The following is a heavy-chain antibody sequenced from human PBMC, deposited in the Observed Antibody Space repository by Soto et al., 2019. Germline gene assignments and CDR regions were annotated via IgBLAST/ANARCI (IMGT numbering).Heavy chain of an antibody. CDR1: GYSFTSYW. J-gene: IGHJ5*02. D-gene: IGHD2-21*02. CDR3: ARHIQCGGDCYSLRP. Sequence: PGESLKISCKGSGYSFTSYWIGWVRQMPGKGLEWMGIIYPGDSDTRYSPSFQGQVTISADKSISTAYLQWSSLKASDTAMYYCARHIQCGGDCYSLRPWGQGTLVTVSS. CDR2: IYPGDSDT. V-gene: IGHV5-51*01.